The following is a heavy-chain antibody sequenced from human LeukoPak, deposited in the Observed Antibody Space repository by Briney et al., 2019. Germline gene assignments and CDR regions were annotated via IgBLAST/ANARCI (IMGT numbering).Heavy chain of an antibody. V-gene: IGHV1-69*05. CDR3: ASREHQSIVYYYYMDF. D-gene: IGHD3-3*02. CDR2: IIPLFGTA. J-gene: IGHJ6*03. CDR1: GGTFSIYA. Sequence: SVSVSCGVSGGTFSIYAISWVRDAPGQGREWRGGIIPLFGTANYAQTLQGRVTITTDKSTSTAHMELSTLRSEDTAVFYCASREHQSIVYYYYMDFWGKGPTVTVSS.